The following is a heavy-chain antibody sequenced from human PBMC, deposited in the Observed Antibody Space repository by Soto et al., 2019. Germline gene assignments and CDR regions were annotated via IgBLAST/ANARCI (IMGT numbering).Heavy chain of an antibody. CDR2: IRSNSAGGTR. D-gene: IGHD2-21*01. CDR1: GFNFRNAW. CDR3: TDSGPYDY. V-gene: IGHV3-15*01. Sequence: PGGSLRLSCAGSGFNFRNAWMYWVRQAPGKGLEWVGRIRSNSAGGTRDYAAPVKGRFTISRDDSRNMVYLQMNSLKIEDTAIYYCTDSGPYDYWGQGTLVTVSS. J-gene: IGHJ4*02.